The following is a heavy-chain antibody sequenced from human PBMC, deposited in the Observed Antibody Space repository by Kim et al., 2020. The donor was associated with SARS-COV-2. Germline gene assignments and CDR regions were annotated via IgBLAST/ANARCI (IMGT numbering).Heavy chain of an antibody. CDR3: ATDRGYNYDPRFDY. J-gene: IGHJ4*01. D-gene: IGHD5-18*01. CDR2: IKQDGSEK. CDR1: GFTFSSFW. Sequence: GGSLRLSCAASGFTFSSFWMTWVRQAPGKGLEWVANIKQDGSEKYYVESVKGRFTISRDNAKNSLYLQMNSLRVEDTAMYYCATDRGYNYDPRFDYWGHGTLVTVSS. V-gene: IGHV3-7*01.